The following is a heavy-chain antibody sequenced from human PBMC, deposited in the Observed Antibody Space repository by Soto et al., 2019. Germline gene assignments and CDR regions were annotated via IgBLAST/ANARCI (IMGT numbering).Heavy chain of an antibody. D-gene: IGHD3-16*02. CDR1: GFTFSSYA. CDR3: AKDRVITFGGIIGSNFDY. J-gene: IGHJ4*02. Sequence: GGSLRLSCAASGFTFSSYAMSWVRQAPGKGLEWVSAISGSGGSTYYADSVKGQFTISRDNSKTTLYLQMNSLRAEDTAVYYFAKDRVITFGGIIGSNFDYWGQGTLVTVSS. CDR2: ISGSGGST. V-gene: IGHV3-23*01.